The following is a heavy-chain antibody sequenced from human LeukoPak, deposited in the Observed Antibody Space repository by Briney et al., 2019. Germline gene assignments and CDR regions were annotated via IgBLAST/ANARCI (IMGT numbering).Heavy chain of an antibody. CDR1: GGSFSGYY. J-gene: IGHJ4*02. Sequence: SETLSLTCAVYGGSFSGYYWSWIRQPPGKGLEWIGEINHSGSTNYNPSLKSRVTISVDTSKNQFSLKLSSVTAADTAVYYCARIDGYLLDYWGQGTLVTVSS. D-gene: IGHD5-24*01. CDR2: INHSGST. CDR3: ARIDGYLLDY. V-gene: IGHV4-34*01.